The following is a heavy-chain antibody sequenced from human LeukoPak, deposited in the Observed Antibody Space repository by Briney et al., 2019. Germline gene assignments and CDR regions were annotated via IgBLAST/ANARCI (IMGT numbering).Heavy chain of an antibody. D-gene: IGHD5-18*01. CDR2: ISGSGGST. CDR1: GFTFSSYA. Sequence: GGSLRLSCAASGFTFSSYAMSWVRQAPGKGLEWVSAISGSGGSTYYADSVKGRFTISRDNSKNTLYLQMNSLRAEDTAVYYCASFRGYSYGFTAPRYFDYWGQGTLVTVSS. V-gene: IGHV3-23*01. CDR3: ASFRGYSYGFTAPRYFDY. J-gene: IGHJ4*02.